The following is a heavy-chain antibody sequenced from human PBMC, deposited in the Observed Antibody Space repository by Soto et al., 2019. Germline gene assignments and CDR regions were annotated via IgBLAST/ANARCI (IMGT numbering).Heavy chain of an antibody. V-gene: IGHV3-30*18. J-gene: IGHJ4*02. CDR1: GFTFNTYG. D-gene: IGHD5-18*01. CDR2: ISYDGSNK. CDR3: AKDIVRYTYGACDY. Sequence: QVHLVESGGAVVQPGKSLRLSCAASGFTFNTYGMYWVRQAPGKGLEWVAAISYDGSNKYRADSVKGRFTISRDNSKNTLYLQMNSLRVEDTAVYYCAKDIVRYTYGACDYWGQGALVTVSS.